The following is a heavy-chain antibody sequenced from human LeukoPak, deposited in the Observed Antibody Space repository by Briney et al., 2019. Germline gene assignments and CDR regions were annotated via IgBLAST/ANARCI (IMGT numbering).Heavy chain of an antibody. D-gene: IGHD3-22*01. J-gene: IGHJ4*02. CDR2: INWNGGST. V-gene: IGHV3-20*04. Sequence: AGGSLRLSCAASGFTFDDYGMSWVRQAPGKGLEWASGINWNGGSTGYADSVEGRFTISRDNAKNSLYLQMNSLRAEDTALYYCARQPPSDTNYYDSSGPIGGDWGQGALVTVSS. CDR1: GFTFDDYG. CDR3: ARQPPSDTNYYDSSGPIGGD.